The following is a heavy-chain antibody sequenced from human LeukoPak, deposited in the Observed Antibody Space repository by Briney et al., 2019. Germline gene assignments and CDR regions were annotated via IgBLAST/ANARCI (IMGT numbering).Heavy chain of an antibody. CDR1: GFTFSSYI. CDR3: ARVDGYDSSGYPI. Sequence: PGGSLRLPCAASGFTFSSYIMNWVRQAPGKGLEWVSSISSSSSYIYYADSVKGRFTISRDNAKNSLYLQMNSLRAEDTAVYYCARVDGYDSSGYPIWGQGTMVTVSS. CDR2: ISSSSSYI. D-gene: IGHD3-22*01. V-gene: IGHV3-21*01. J-gene: IGHJ3*02.